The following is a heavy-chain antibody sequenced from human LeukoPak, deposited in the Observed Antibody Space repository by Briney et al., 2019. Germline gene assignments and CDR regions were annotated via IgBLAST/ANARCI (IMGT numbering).Heavy chain of an antibody. J-gene: IGHJ4*02. Sequence: SETLSLTCTVSGGSISGHYWGWIRQPPGKGLEWMGYIHYRGRTDYKPSLKSRLTLSVDTSRSRFSLKLRSVSAADTAVYYCVRENYFDKWGQGTLVTVSS. CDR3: VRENYFDK. CDR2: IHYRGRT. CDR1: GGSISGHY. V-gene: IGHV4-59*11.